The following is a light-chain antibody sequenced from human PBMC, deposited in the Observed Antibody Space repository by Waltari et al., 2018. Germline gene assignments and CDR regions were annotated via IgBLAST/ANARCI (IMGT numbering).Light chain of an antibody. J-gene: IGKJ4*01. V-gene: IGKV4-1*01. Sequence: DFVMTQSPDSLAVSLGERATINCKSSQSVLFDSNNKNYLAWYQQKPGQPTKALIYWASTRESGVPDRFSGSGSGTEFTLTISSLQAEDVAIYYCQQYYNLPLTFGGGTKVEIK. CDR1: QSVLFDSNNKNY. CDR2: WAS. CDR3: QQYYNLPLT.